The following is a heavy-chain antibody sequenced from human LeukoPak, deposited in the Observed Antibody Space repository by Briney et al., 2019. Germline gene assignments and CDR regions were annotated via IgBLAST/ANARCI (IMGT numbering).Heavy chain of an antibody. J-gene: IGHJ4*02. V-gene: IGHV3-7*01. Sequence: SGGSLRLSCAASGFTFSSYWMTWVRQAPGKGLEWVANIKQDGSEEYYVDSVKGRFTISRDNAKNSLFLQMNSLRAEDTAVYYCARILDSAWGELGYWGQGTLVTVSS. CDR3: ARILDSAWGELGY. CDR2: IKQDGSEE. CDR1: GFTFSSYW. D-gene: IGHD6-19*01.